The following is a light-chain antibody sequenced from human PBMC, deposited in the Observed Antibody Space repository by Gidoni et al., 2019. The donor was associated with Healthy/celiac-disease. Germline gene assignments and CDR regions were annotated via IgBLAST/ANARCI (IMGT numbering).Light chain of an antibody. CDR1: QSISSY. CDR3: QQRYSTPGFT. CDR2: AAS. V-gene: IGKV1-39*01. Sequence: DIQMTQSTSSLSASVGDRVTITCRASQSISSYLNWYQQKPGKAPKLLIYAASSLQSGVPSRFSGSGSGTDFTLTISSLLPADFATSYCQQRYSTPGFTFXPXTKVDIK. J-gene: IGKJ3*01.